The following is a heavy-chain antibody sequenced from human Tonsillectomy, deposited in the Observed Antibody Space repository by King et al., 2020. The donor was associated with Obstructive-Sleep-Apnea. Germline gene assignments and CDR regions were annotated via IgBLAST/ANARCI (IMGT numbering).Heavy chain of an antibody. Sequence: VQLVESGGGLVQPGRSLRLSCAAPGFTFDDYAMHWVRQAPGKGLEWVSGISWSSGSIGYADSVKGRFTISRDNAKNSLYLQMNSLRAEDTALYYCAKGYYVWGSYRRDAFDIWGQGTMVTVSS. J-gene: IGHJ3*02. V-gene: IGHV3-9*01. D-gene: IGHD3-16*02. CDR3: AKGYYVWGSYRRDAFDI. CDR2: ISWSSGSI. CDR1: GFTFDDYA.